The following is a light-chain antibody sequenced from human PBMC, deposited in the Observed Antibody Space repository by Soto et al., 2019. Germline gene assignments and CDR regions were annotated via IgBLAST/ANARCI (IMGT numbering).Light chain of an antibody. CDR3: QQYNNWLT. CDR1: QSVGRN. V-gene: IGKV3-15*01. CDR2: GAS. J-gene: IGKJ1*01. Sequence: EIAMTQSPATLSVSPGERATLSCRASQSVGRNLAWYQQKPGQAPRLLIYGASTRATGIPARFSGGESETEFTLTISSLQSDDLAIYYCQQYNNWLTFGQGTKVEIK.